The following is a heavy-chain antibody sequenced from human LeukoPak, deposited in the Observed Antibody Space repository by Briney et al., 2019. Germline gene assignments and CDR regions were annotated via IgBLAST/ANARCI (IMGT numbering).Heavy chain of an antibody. CDR2: IYPGDSDT. CDR1: GYSFTSYW. J-gene: IGHJ3*02. D-gene: IGHD2-21*02. Sequence: HGESLKISCKGSGYSFTSYWIGWVRQMPGKGLEWMGIIYPGDSDTTYSPSFQGQVTISADKSISTAYVQWSSLKASDTAMYYCARRNPLTQDAFDIWGQGTMVTVSS. V-gene: IGHV5-51*01. CDR3: ARRNPLTQDAFDI.